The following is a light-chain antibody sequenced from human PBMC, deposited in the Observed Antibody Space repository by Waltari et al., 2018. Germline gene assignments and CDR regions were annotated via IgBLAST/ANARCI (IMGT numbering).Light chain of an antibody. V-gene: IGLV2-23*02. CDR3: CSYAGSKTYV. J-gene: IGLJ1*01. CDR2: EVN. CDR1: NSDIGHFNL. Sequence: QSALTQPASVSGSPGQSISLSCSGTNSDIGHFNLVSWYQRHPDKAPKLIIYEVNKRPSGVSHRFSGSKSGNTASLTISVLQAEDEADYYCCSYAGSKTYVFGPGTKVTVL.